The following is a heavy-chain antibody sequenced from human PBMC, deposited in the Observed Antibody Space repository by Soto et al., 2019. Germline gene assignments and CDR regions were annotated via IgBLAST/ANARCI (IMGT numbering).Heavy chain of an antibody. CDR3: ATDRGEGYSGYDFGGVVY. J-gene: IGHJ4*02. CDR2: FDPEDGET. Sequence: ASVKVSCKVSGYTLTELSMHWVRQAPGKGLEWMGGFDPEDGETIYAQKFQGRVTMTEDTSTDTAYMELSSLRSEDTAVYYCATDRGEGYSGYDFGGVVYWGQGTLVTVSS. D-gene: IGHD5-12*01. V-gene: IGHV1-24*01. CDR1: GYTLTELS.